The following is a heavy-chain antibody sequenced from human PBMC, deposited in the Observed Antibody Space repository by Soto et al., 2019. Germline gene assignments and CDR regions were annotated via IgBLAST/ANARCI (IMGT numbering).Heavy chain of an antibody. J-gene: IGHJ6*02. CDR1: GFTFSSYG. D-gene: IGHD1-26*01. Sequence: QVQLVESGGGVVQPGRSLRLSCAASGFTFSSYGMHWVRQAPGKGLEWVAVIWYDGSNKYYADSVKGRFTISRDNSKNTLYLQMNSLRAEDMAVYYCAREAIVGATYYGMDVWGQGTTVTVSS. V-gene: IGHV3-33*01. CDR3: AREAIVGATYYGMDV. CDR2: IWYDGSNK.